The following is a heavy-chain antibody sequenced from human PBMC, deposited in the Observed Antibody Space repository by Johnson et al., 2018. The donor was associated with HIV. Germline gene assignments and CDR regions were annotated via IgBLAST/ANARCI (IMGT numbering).Heavy chain of an antibody. D-gene: IGHD5-24*01. V-gene: IGHV3-66*01. CDR3: ARAGRWAGDTFDI. Sequence: VHLVESGGDLVQPGGSLRLSCAASGFTVSSNYMSWVRQAPGQGLEWVSVIYSGGSTYYADSVKGRFTISRDNSKNTLYLEMNDLRAEDTAVYYCARAGRWAGDTFDIWGQGTMVTVSS. CDR1: GFTVSSNY. J-gene: IGHJ3*02. CDR2: IYSGGST.